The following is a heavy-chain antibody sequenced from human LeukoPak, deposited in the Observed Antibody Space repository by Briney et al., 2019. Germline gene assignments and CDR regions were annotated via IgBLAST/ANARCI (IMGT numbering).Heavy chain of an antibody. CDR2: MNPNSGNT. CDR1: GYTFTSYD. J-gene: IGHJ5*02. Sequence: ASVKVSCKASGYTFTSYDINWLRQASGQGLEWMGWMNPNSGNTGYAQKFQGRFTMTWDTSITTAYMELSSLRSEDTAVYYCARASRDSSWSTDPWGQGTLVTVSS. CDR3: ARASRDSSWSTDP. V-gene: IGHV1-8*01. D-gene: IGHD6-13*01.